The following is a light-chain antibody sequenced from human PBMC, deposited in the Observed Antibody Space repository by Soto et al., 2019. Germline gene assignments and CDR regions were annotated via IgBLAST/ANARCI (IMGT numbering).Light chain of an antibody. J-gene: IGKJ1*01. CDR1: QTISSW. CDR3: QHYNSYSEA. V-gene: IGKV1-5*03. Sequence: DIQMTQSPSTLSASVGDSVSINCRASQTISSWLAWYQQKPGKAPKLLIYKASTLKSGVPSRFSGSGSGTEFTLTISSLQPDDFATYYCQHYNSYSEAFGQGTKV. CDR2: KAS.